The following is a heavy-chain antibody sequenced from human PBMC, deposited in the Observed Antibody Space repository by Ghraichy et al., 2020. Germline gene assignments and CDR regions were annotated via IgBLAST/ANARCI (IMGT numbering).Heavy chain of an antibody. CDR2: VTIMFGTT. CDR1: GGSFSSFV. CDR3: AKPSINYYGMDV. Sequence: SVKVSCNASGGSFSSFVISWVRQAPGQGREGMGGVTIMFGTTKYAQNFQGRVTITADKSTTTAYMELTSLRIEDTAAYFCAKPSINYYGMDVWGQGTTVSVSS. V-gene: IGHV1-69*06. J-gene: IGHJ6*02.